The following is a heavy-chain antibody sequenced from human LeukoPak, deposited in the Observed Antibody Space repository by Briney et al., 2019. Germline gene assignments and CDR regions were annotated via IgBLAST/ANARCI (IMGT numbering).Heavy chain of an antibody. CDR2: ISYDGSNK. Sequence: PGGSLRLSCAASGFTFSSYAMHWVRQAPGKGLEWVAVISYDGSNKYYADSVKGRFTISRDNSKNTLYLQMNSLRAEDTAVYYCARGFQYMDVWGKGTTVTVSS. CDR1: GFTFSSYA. CDR3: ARGFQYMDV. V-gene: IGHV3-30*04. J-gene: IGHJ6*03.